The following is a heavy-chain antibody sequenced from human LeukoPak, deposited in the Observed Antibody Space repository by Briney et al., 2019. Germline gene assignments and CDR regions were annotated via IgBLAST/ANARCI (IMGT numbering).Heavy chain of an antibody. V-gene: IGHV3-43D*04. CDR1: GFISNDYA. D-gene: IGHD5-24*01. Sequence: GGSLRLSCEASGFISNDYAMHWVRQVPGKGLEWISLITWNGGHTYYADSVKGRFTISRDNIKNSLYLQMNSLRPEDTALYYCAKDRSYNSYSDYWGQGTLVTV. CDR3: AKDRSYNSYSDY. CDR2: ITWNGGHT. J-gene: IGHJ4*02.